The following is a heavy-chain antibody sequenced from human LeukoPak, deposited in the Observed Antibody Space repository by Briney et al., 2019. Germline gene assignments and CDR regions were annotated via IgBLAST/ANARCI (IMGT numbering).Heavy chain of an antibody. CDR3: ARDRCSSTSCYNWFDP. D-gene: IGHD2-2*01. J-gene: IGHJ5*02. V-gene: IGHV1-18*01. Sequence: ASVKVSCKASGYTFTSYGIRWVRQAPGQGLEWMGWISAYNGNTNYAQKLQGRVTMTTDTSTSTAYMELRSLRSDDTAVYYCARDRCSSTSCYNWFDPWGQGTLVTVSS. CDR1: GYTFTSYG. CDR2: ISAYNGNT.